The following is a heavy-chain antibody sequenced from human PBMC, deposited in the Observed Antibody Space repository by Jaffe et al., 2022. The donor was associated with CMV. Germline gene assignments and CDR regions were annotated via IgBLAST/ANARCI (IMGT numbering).Heavy chain of an antibody. Sequence: EVQLVESGGGLVQPGGSLKLSCAASGFTFSGSAMHWVRQASGKGLEWVGRIRSKANSYATAYAASVKGRFTISRDDSKNTAYLQMNSLKTEDTAVYYCKAGSGPTYGMDVWGQGTTVTVSS. CDR3: KAGSGPTYGMDV. CDR2: IRSKANSYAT. J-gene: IGHJ6*02. CDR1: GFTFSGSA. V-gene: IGHV3-73*02. D-gene: IGHD6-19*01.